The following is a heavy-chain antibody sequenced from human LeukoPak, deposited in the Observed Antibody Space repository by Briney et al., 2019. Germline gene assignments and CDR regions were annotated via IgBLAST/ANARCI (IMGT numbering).Heavy chain of an antibody. CDR2: ISGSGGST. J-gene: IGHJ3*02. V-gene: IGHV3-23*01. D-gene: IGHD3-10*01. Sequence: PGGSLRLSCAAFGFTFSSYAMSWVRQAPGKGLECVSAISGSGGSTYSADSVKGRFTISRDNSKNTLYLQMNSLRAEDTAVYYCAKGTNYYGSGSYDNDAFDIWGQGTMVTVSS. CDR1: GFTFSSYA. CDR3: AKGTNYYGSGSYDNDAFDI.